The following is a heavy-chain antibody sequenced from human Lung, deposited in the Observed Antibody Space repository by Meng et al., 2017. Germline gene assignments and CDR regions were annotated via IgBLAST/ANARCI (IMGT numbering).Heavy chain of an antibody. CDR3: ARERHSTIIRGVIDF. Sequence: LPRGGGALLGAPEILSLTCAVYGGSISGAYWSRIRQSPAKGLVWIGKTNHGGSTNYNPPLESRVTISVDTPKNQFSLRLTSMTVADTAVYYCARERHSTIIRGVIDFWGQGALVTVSS. V-gene: IGHV4-34*01. D-gene: IGHD3-10*01. CDR1: GGSISGAY. CDR2: TNHGGST. J-gene: IGHJ4*02.